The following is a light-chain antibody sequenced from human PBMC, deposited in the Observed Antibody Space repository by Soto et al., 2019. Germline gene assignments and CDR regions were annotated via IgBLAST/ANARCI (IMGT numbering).Light chain of an antibody. CDR2: GAS. CDR1: QSVNTN. V-gene: IGKV3-15*01. CDR3: QQYQDWPRT. Sequence: IVMKQSPATLSVSRGERATFSCRASQSVNTNLAWYQLKPGQAPRLLVYGASIRATGIPARFSCRGPRTEFTLTISCLQAEDSAVSYCQQYQDWPRTFGQGTKVDIK. J-gene: IGKJ1*01.